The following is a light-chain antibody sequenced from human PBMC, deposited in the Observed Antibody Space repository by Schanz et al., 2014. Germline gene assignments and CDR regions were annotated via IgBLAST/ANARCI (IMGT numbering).Light chain of an antibody. V-gene: IGLV2-8*01. J-gene: IGLJ3*02. CDR2: EVT. CDR3: SSFAGFSAPLWV. Sequence: QSVLTQPPSASGSPGQSVTISCTGTSSDVGAYNYVSWYQQHPGKAPKLMIYEVTKRPSGVPDRFSGSKSGNTASLTVSGLLAEDEADYFCSSFAGFSAPLWVFGGGTKLTVL. CDR1: SSDVGAYNY.